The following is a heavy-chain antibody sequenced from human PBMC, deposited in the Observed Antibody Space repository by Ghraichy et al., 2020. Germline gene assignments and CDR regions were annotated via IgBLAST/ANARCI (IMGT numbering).Heavy chain of an antibody. D-gene: IGHD2-2*01. Sequence: WVSLISWDGGGTNYADSVKGRFTISSDNSKHSLYLQMNSLRTEDTAVDYCAKDMSSQLILGSVDYWG. CDR3: AKDMSSQLILGSVDY. J-gene: IGHJ4*01. V-gene: IGHV3-43*01. CDR2: ISWDGGGT.